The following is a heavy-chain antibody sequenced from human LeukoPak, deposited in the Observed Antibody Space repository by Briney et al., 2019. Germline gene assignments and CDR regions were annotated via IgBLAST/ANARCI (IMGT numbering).Heavy chain of an antibody. CDR2: VDPSGSYI. Sequence: GESLKISCKGSGYSFTSYWISWVRQMPGKGLEWMGRVDPSGSYINYSPSFQGHVTISADKSITTAYLQWSSLKASDTAMYYCARLRDGSIDYWGQGTLVTVSS. CDR1: GYSFTSYW. J-gene: IGHJ4*02. CDR3: ARLRDGSIDY. V-gene: IGHV5-10-1*01.